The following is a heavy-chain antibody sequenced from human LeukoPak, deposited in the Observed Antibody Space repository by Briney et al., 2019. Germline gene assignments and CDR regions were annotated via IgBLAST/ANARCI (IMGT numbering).Heavy chain of an antibody. CDR2: ISYDGSNK. V-gene: IGHV3-30*18. CDR3: AKGGPYDGSGWSYDAFDI. J-gene: IGHJ3*02. CDR1: GFTFSSYG. D-gene: IGHD6-19*01. Sequence: GGSLRLSCAASGFTFSSYGMHWVRQAPGKGLEWVAVISYDGSNKYYADSVKGRFTISRDNSKNTLYLQMNSLRAEDTAVYYCAKGGPYDGSGWSYDAFDIWGQGTMVTVSS.